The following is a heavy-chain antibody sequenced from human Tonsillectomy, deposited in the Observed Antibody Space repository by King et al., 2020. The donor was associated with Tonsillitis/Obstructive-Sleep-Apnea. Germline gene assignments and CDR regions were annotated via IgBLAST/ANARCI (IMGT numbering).Heavy chain of an antibody. V-gene: IGHV3-9*01. CDR2: ISRDGGRT. D-gene: IGHD3-9*01. CDR3: AKSGGYDILTGRFDY. J-gene: IGHJ4*02. CDR1: GFSFDFYA. Sequence: VQLVESGGGLVQPGRSLRLSCAASGFSFDFYAMHWVRQAPGRGLEWVAGISRDGGRTVYADSVKGRFSISRDNAENSLHLQMNSLRPEDTDLYYCAKSGGYDILTGRFDYWGRGTLVTVSS.